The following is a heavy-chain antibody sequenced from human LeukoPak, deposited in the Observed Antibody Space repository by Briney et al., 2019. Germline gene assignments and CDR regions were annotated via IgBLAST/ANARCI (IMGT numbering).Heavy chain of an antibody. J-gene: IGHJ4*02. V-gene: IGHV3-15*01. Sequence: GGSLRLSCAAPGFTFSNAWMSWVRQAPGKGLEWVGRIKSKTDGGTTDYAAPVKGRFTSSRDNSKNTLYLQMNSLKTEDTAVYYCTTGKEGYDFWSGLDYWGQGTLVTVSS. CDR2: IKSKTDGGTT. CDR1: GFTFSNAW. CDR3: TTGKEGYDFWSGLDY. D-gene: IGHD3-3*01.